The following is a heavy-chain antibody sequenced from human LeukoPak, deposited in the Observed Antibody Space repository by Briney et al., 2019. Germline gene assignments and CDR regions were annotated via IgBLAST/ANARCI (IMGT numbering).Heavy chain of an antibody. Sequence: SETLSLTCTVSGGSISSSSYYWGWIRQPPGKGLEWIGSIYYSGSTYYNPSLKSRVTISVDTSKNQFSLKLSSVTAADTAVYYCARRSDSSSWYSFDPWGQGTLVTVSS. CDR3: ARRSDSSSWYSFDP. J-gene: IGHJ5*02. V-gene: IGHV4-39*07. CDR1: GGSISSSSYY. D-gene: IGHD6-13*01. CDR2: IYYSGST.